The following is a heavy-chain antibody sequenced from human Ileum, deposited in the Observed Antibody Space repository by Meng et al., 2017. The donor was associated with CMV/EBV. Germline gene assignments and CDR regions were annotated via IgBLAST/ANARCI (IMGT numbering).Heavy chain of an antibody. CDR3: ARARATTRRMNWFDP. CDR1: GFTFSDYE. V-gene: IGHV3-48*03. Sequence: GGSLRLSCAASGFTFSDYEMNWVRQAPGKGPEFISYISSDSNTVVYADSVKGRFSISRDNDKNSLHLQMNGLRDEDNAINYYARARATTRRMNWFDPWGRGTLVTVSS. D-gene: IGHD1/OR15-1a*01. J-gene: IGHJ5*02. CDR2: ISSDSNTV.